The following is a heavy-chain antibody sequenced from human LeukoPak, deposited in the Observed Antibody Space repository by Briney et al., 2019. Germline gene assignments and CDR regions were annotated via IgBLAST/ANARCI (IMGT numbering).Heavy chain of an antibody. J-gene: IGHJ5*02. V-gene: IGHV3-21*01. D-gene: IGHD6-6*01. CDR1: GFTFSSYS. CDR2: ISRSSSYI. CDR3: ARDCIAARGLLNWFDP. Sequence: GGSLRLSCAASGFTFSSYSMNWVRQAPGKGLEWVSSISRSSSYIYYADSVKGRFTISRDNAKNSLYLQMNSLRAEDTAVYYCARDCIAARGLLNWFDPWGQGTLVTVSS.